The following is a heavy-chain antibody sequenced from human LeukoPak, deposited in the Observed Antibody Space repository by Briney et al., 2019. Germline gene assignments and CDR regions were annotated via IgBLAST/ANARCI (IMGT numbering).Heavy chain of an antibody. J-gene: IGHJ5*02. D-gene: IGHD6-13*01. V-gene: IGHV6-1*01. CDR1: GDSVSSKSAA. CDR3: ARFLSTTWFLNWFDP. Sequence: SQTLSLTCAISGDSVSSKSAAWHWIRQSPSRGLEWLGRTYYRSKWYNDYAESVKSRITINPDTSKNQFSLQLNSVTPEDTAVYYCARFLSTTWFLNWFDPWGQGTRVTVSS. CDR2: TYYRSKWYN.